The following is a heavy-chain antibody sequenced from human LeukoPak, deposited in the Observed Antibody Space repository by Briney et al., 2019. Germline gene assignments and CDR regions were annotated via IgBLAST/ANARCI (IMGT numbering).Heavy chain of an antibody. V-gene: IGHV1-8*01. Sequence: ASVKVSCKAPVYTFTSYDINWVRQATGQGLEWMGWMNPNSGNTGYAQKFQGRVTMTRNTPISTAYMELSSLRSEDRAVYYCARGGDTIFGVVIPSHWGQGTLVTVSS. D-gene: IGHD3-3*01. CDR3: ARGGDTIFGVVIPSH. CDR1: VYTFTSYD. J-gene: IGHJ4*02. CDR2: MNPNSGNT.